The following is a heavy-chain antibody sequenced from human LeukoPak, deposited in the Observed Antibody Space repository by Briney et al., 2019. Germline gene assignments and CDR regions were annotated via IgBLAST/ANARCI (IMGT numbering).Heavy chain of an antibody. V-gene: IGHV1-2*02. J-gene: IGHJ4*02. CDR3: ARRFGEI. CDR1: GYTFTGYS. Sequence: ASVKVSFKASGYTFTGYSIHWVRQAPGQGLEWMGYIISGSGGTNYAETFQARDTMTRDTSISTAYMELSNLTSDDTAVYYCARRFGEIWGQGTLVTVSS. D-gene: IGHD3-10*01. CDR2: IISGSGGT.